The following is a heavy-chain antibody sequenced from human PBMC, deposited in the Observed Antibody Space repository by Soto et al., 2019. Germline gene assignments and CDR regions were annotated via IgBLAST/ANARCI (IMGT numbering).Heavy chain of an antibody. CDR3: ARNGRSSGWYVAYWFDP. J-gene: IGHJ5*02. D-gene: IGHD6-19*01. CDR2: IIPIFGTA. Sequence: GASVKVSCKASGGTFSSYAISWVRQAPGQGLEWMGGIIPIFGTANYAQKFQGRVTITADESTSTAHMELSSLRSEDTAVYYCARNGRSSGWYVAYWFDPWGQGTLVTVSS. V-gene: IGHV1-69*13. CDR1: GGTFSSYA.